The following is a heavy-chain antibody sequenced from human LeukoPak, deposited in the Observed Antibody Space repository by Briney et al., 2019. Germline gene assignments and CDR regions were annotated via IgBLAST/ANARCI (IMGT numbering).Heavy chain of an antibody. CDR3: ARVEPAGMDAFDI. V-gene: IGHV4-39*01. CDR2: IYYSGST. CDR1: GGSFSSSSYY. Sequence: SETLSLTCTVSGGSFSSSSYYWGWIRQPPGKGLEWIGSIYYSGSTYYNPSLKSRVTITVDTSKNQFSLKLSSVTAADTDAYYCARVEPAGMDAFDIWGQGTMVTVSS. J-gene: IGHJ3*02.